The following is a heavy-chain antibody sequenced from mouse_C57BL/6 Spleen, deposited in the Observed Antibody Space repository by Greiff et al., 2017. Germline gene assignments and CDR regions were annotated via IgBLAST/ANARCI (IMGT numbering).Heavy chain of an antibody. D-gene: IGHD2-3*01. CDR2: LNPNNGGT. J-gene: IGHJ4*01. Sequence: EVQLQQSGPELVKPGASVKISCKASGYTFTDYYMNWVKQSHGKSLEWIGDLNPNNGGTSYNQKFKGKATLTVDKSSSTAYMELRSLTSEDSAVYYCARGGLYDGYPHYAMDYWGQGTSVTVSS. CDR1: GYTFTDYY. V-gene: IGHV1-26*01. CDR3: ARGGLYDGYPHYAMDY.